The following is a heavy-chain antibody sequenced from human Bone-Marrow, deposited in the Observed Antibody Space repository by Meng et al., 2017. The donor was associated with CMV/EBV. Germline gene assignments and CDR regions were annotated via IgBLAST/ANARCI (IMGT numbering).Heavy chain of an antibody. V-gene: IGHV3-15*01. CDR1: GFTFSNAW. D-gene: IGHD3-10*01. CDR3: TTGKNVLLWFGESETIGY. Sequence: GESLKISCAASGFTFSNAWMSWVRQAPGKGLEWVGRIKSKTDGGTTDYAAPVKGRFTISRDDSKNTLYLQMNSLKTEDTAVYYCTTGKNVLLWFGESETIGYWGQRDLVNVAS. J-gene: IGHJ4*02. CDR2: IKSKTDGGTT.